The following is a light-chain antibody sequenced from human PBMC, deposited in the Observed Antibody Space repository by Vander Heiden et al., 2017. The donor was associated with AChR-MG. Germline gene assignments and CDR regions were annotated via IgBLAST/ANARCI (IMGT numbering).Light chain of an antibody. CDR1: LSPLHSDGKTY. V-gene: IGKV2-29*02. CDR2: EVS. J-gene: IGKJ1*01. CDR3: MEGTHLKT. Sequence: IVMTQTPPSLSVTPVQPASLSFDRRLSPLHSDGKTYLFWYLQKPGQSPQLLMYEVSRRFSGVPDRFSGSGSGTDFTLKISRVEAEDVGVYYCMEGTHLKTFGQGTKVEIK.